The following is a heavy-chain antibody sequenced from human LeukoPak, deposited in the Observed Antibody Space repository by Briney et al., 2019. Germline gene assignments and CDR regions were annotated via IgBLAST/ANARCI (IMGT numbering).Heavy chain of an antibody. V-gene: IGHV1-2*02. CDR3: ARGFGYNYFY. Sequence: ASVKVSCKASGYTFTGYYMNWVRQAPGQGLEWMGWINPNTGATNYAQKFQGRVTMTRDTSISTAYMELSRLRSDDTAVYYCARGFGYNYFYWGQGTLVTVSS. CDR1: GYTFTGYY. CDR2: INPNTGAT. D-gene: IGHD5-18*01. J-gene: IGHJ4*02.